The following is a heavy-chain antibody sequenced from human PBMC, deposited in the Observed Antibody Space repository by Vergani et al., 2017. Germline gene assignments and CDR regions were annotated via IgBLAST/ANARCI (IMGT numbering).Heavy chain of an antibody. Sequence: VQLVQSGAEVKKPGSSVKVSCKASGGTFSSYAISWVRQAPGQGLEWMGGIIPIFGTANYAQKFQGRVTITADESTRTAYMELSSLRSEDTAVYYCARGSGYSPSGYYYYYYGMDVWGQGTTVTVSS. D-gene: IGHD3-3*01. CDR3: ARGSGYSPSGYYYYYYGMDV. J-gene: IGHJ6*02. CDR2: IIPIFGTA. CDR1: GGTFSSYA. V-gene: IGHV1-69*01.